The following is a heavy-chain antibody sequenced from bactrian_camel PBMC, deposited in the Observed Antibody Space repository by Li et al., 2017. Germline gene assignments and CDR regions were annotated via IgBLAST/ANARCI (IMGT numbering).Heavy chain of an antibody. CDR2: ILENGTT. Sequence: HVQLVESGGGSVQAGGSLRLSCAGSGFRHSVCSMGWYRQAPGKERVVVSTILENGTTYYTDSVKGRFTISLDMAKDTVYLQMNSLKPEDTAMYYCNAYLEVGYSGLWCKDVTDYWGQGTQVTVS. D-gene: IGHD1*01. V-gene: IGHV3S53*01. CDR1: GFRHSVCS. J-gene: IGHJ4*01. CDR3: NAYLEVGYSGLWCKDVTDY.